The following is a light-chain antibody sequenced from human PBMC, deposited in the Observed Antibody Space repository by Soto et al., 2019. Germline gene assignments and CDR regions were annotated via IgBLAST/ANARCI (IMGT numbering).Light chain of an antibody. V-gene: IGKV3-15*01. CDR3: QQYNNWPRT. J-gene: IGKJ5*01. Sequence: IVMTQSPATLSVSPGERATLSCRASQSVNSNLAWYQQKPGQAPRLLIYGASTRATGIPARFSGSGSGTEFTLTISSLRSEDFAVYYCQQYNNWPRTFGQGTRLEIK. CDR2: GAS. CDR1: QSVNSN.